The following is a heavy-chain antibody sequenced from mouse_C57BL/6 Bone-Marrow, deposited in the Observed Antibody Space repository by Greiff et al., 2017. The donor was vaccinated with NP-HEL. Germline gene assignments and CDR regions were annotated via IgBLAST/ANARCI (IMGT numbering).Heavy chain of an antibody. J-gene: IGHJ2*01. Sequence: VMLVESGPELVKPGASVKLSCKASGYTFTSYDINWVKQRPGQGLEWIGWIYPRDGSTKYNEKFKGKATLTVDTSSSTAYMELHSLTSEDSAVYFCAREGVTTGDYWGQGTTLTVSS. V-gene: IGHV1-85*01. CDR3: AREGVTTGDY. D-gene: IGHD1-1*01. CDR1: GYTFTSYD. CDR2: IYPRDGST.